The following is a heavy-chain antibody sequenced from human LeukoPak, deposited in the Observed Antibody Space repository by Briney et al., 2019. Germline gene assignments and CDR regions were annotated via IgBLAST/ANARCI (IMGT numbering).Heavy chain of an antibody. CDR1: GFTFSSYS. D-gene: IGHD6-19*01. CDR2: IISSSSYI. CDR3: AKEPLAVAGTESSFDY. J-gene: IGHJ4*02. V-gene: IGHV3-21*04. Sequence: GGSLRLSCAASGFTFSSYSMNWVRQAPGKGLEWVSSIISSSSYIYYADSVKGRFTISRDNSKNTLYLQMNSLRAEDTAVYYCAKEPLAVAGTESSFDYWGQGTLVTVSS.